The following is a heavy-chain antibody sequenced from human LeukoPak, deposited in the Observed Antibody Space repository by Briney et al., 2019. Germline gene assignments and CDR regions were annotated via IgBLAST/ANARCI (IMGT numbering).Heavy chain of an antibody. J-gene: IGHJ4*02. V-gene: IGHV3-23*01. CDR1: GFTFSSYA. D-gene: IGHD6-13*01. CDR3: AKPPPDSSSWLFDY. Sequence: GGSLRLSCAASGFTFSSYAMSWVRQAPGKGLEWVSTISDNGGSTYYADSVKGRFTISRDNSKNTLYPQMNSLRAEDTAVYYCAKPPPDSSSWLFDYWGQGALVTVSS. CDR2: ISDNGGST.